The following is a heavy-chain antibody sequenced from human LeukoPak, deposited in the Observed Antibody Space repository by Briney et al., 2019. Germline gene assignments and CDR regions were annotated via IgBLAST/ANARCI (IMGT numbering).Heavy chain of an antibody. CDR3: ARDLTPSDYYGMDV. V-gene: IGHV4-39*07. Sequence: SETQSLTCTVSGGSISSSSYYWGWIRQPPGKGLEWIGSIYYSGSTYYNPSLKSRVTISVDTSKNQFSLKLSSVTAADTAVYYCARDLTPSDYYGMDVWGQGTTVTVSS. CDR1: GGSISSSSYY. CDR2: IYYSGST. J-gene: IGHJ6*02.